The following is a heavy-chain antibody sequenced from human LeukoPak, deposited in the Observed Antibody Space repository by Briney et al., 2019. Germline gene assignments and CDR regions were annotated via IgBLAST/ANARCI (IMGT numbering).Heavy chain of an antibody. V-gene: IGHV4-59*08. CDR2: LDYSGST. D-gene: IGHD6-19*01. Sequence: SETLSLTCTVSGDSISSYYWSWIRQPPGKGLEWIGYLDYSGSTKHNPSLKSRATIPVDTSKNQFSLKLTSVTAADTAAFYCVRHAIAVAGTGYFDSWGQGTLVTVSS. CDR3: VRHAIAVAGTGYFDS. J-gene: IGHJ4*02. CDR1: GDSISSYY.